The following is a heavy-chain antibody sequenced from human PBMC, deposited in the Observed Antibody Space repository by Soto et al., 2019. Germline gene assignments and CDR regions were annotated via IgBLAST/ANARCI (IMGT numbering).Heavy chain of an antibody. J-gene: IGHJ4*02. Sequence: GGSLRVSCAASGFTFSSYAMSWVRQAPGKGLEWVSAISGSGGSTYYADSVKGRFTISRDNSKNTLYLQMNSLRAEDTAVYYCAKVGPRAFLEWLFDYWGQGTLVIVSS. D-gene: IGHD3-3*01. CDR1: GFTFSSYA. CDR2: ISGSGGST. V-gene: IGHV3-23*01. CDR3: AKVGPRAFLEWLFDY.